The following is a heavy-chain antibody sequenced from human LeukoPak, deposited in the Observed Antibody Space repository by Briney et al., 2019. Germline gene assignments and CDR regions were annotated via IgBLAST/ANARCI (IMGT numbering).Heavy chain of an antibody. Sequence: GGSLRLSCAASGFTFSSYAMHWVRQAPGKGLEYVSVINNNGGTTYYANSVEGRFTISRDNSKNTVFLQMGSLRAEDMAVYYCARGTTVNTPFDHWGQGTLVTVSS. CDR1: GFTFSSYA. CDR3: ARGTTVNTPFDH. J-gene: IGHJ4*02. D-gene: IGHD4-11*01. V-gene: IGHV3-64*01. CDR2: INNNGGTT.